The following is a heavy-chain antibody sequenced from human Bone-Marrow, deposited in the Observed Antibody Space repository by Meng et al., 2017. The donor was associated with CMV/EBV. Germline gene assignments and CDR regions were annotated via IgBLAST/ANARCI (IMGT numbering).Heavy chain of an antibody. CDR3: ASYHYYYYGMDV. D-gene: IGHD2-2*01. Sequence: GSLRLSCAVYGGSFSGYYWSWIRQPPGKGLEWIGSIYYSGSTYYNPSLKSRVTISVDTSKKQFSLKLSSVTAADTAVYYCASYHYYYYGMDVWGQGTTVTVSS. CDR1: GGSFSGYY. CDR2: IYYSGST. V-gene: IGHV4-34*01. J-gene: IGHJ6*02.